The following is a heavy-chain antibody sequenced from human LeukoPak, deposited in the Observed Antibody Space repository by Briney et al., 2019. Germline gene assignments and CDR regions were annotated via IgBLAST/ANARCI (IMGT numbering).Heavy chain of an antibody. CDR2: ISAYSGNT. V-gene: IGHV1-18*04. D-gene: IGHD1-14*01. CDR1: GYTFTSNG. CDR3: ARDITYAFDL. J-gene: IGHJ4*02. Sequence: ASVKVSCKASGYTFTSNGISWARQAPGQGLEWMGWISAYSGNTNYAQKFQGRVTMTTDTSTSTAYMELRSLRSDDTAVYYCARDITYAFDLWGQGTLVTVST.